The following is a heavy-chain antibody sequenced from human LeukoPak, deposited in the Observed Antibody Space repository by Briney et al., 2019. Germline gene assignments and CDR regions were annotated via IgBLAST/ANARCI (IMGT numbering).Heavy chain of an antibody. J-gene: IGHJ4*02. D-gene: IGHD1-14*01. CDR1: GYTFTGYD. CDR3: ARDLSVGRMTTTFDY. V-gene: IGHV1-2*02. CDR2: INSNRGDT. Sequence: GSLKLSCAASGYTFTGYDMHWVRQAPGQGLEWMGWINSNRGDTNYAHKFHGSVTMTRDTSISTAYMELSRLRSDDTAVYYCARDLSVGRMTTTFDYWGQGTLVTVSS.